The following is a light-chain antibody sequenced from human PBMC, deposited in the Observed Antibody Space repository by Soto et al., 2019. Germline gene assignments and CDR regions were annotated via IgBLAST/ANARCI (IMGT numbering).Light chain of an antibody. CDR3: QQGSNWPPWT. V-gene: IGKV3-11*01. CDR2: DSS. CDR1: QSVGTS. J-gene: IGKJ1*01. Sequence: EIVLTQSPATLSLSPGERATFSCKASQSVGTSLAWFQQKPGQAPRLLIYDSSVRDTGIPARFSGSGSGPDFTLTISRLQPEDIAMYYCQQGSNWPPWTFGRGTRVEI.